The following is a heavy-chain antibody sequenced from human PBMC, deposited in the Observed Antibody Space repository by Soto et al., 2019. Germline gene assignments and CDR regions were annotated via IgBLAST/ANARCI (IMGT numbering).Heavy chain of an antibody. CDR3: ARVPPIVPAAINRFDP. Sequence: GASVKVSCKASGCTFTSYDINWVRQATGQGLEWMGWMNPNSGNTGYAQKFQGRVTVTRNTSISTAYMELSSLRSEDTAVYYCARVPPIVPAAINRFDPWGQGTQVTVSS. CDR2: MNPNSGNT. D-gene: IGHD2-2*02. V-gene: IGHV1-8*01. J-gene: IGHJ5*02. CDR1: GCTFTSYD.